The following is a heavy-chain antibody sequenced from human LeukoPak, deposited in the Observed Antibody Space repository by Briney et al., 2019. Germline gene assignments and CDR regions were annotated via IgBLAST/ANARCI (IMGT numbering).Heavy chain of an antibody. Sequence: ASVKVSCTASVYTFNHYGISWVRQGPGHGLEWMGWISPYNGNTKFAQKFQARVTVTTETSTSTAYMELRNLRSDDTVVYYCARQSYFDGRGDDAFDIWGQGTMVTVSS. V-gene: IGHV1-18*01. CDR2: ISPYNGNT. J-gene: IGHJ3*02. D-gene: IGHD2-15*01. CDR3: ARQSYFDGRGDDAFDI. CDR1: VYTFNHYG.